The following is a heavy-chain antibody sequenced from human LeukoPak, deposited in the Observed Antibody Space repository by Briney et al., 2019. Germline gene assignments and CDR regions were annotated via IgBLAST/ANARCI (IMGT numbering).Heavy chain of an antibody. V-gene: IGHV4-34*01. Sequence: SETLSLTCAVYGGSFSGYYWSWIRQPPGKGLEWIGEINHRGSTNYNPSLKSRVTISVDTSKNQFSLKLSSVTAADRAVYYCARERNYDSSGYALYSDSWGQGTLVTVSP. J-gene: IGHJ4*02. D-gene: IGHD3-22*01. CDR2: INHRGST. CDR3: ARERNYDSSGYALYSDS. CDR1: GGSFSGYY.